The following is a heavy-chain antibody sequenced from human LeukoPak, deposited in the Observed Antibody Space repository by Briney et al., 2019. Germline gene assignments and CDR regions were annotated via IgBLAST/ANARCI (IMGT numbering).Heavy chain of an antibody. CDR2: ISYDGSNK. D-gene: IGHD3-22*01. CDR1: GLTFSGYD. CDR3: ARRNYYDSSGMIFDY. J-gene: IGHJ4*02. Sequence: GGSLRLSCAASGLTFSGYDMHWVRQAPGKGLEWVAVISYDGSNKYYADSVKGRFTISRDNSKNTLYLQMNSLRAEDTAVYYCARRNYYDSSGMIFDYWGQGTLVTVSS. V-gene: IGHV3-30-3*01.